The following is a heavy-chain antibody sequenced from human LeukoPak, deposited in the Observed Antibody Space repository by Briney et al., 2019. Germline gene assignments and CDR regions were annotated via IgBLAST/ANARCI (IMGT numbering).Heavy chain of an antibody. Sequence: GGSLRLSCAASGFTFSSYAMSWVRQAPGKGLEWVSAISGSGGSTYYADSVKGRFTISRDNSKNTLYLQMNSLRAEDTAVYYCAKDSGYDEIGGNYFDYWGQGTLVTVSS. V-gene: IGHV3-23*01. CDR1: GFTFSSYA. J-gene: IGHJ4*02. D-gene: IGHD5-12*01. CDR3: AKDSGYDEIGGNYFDY. CDR2: ISGSGGST.